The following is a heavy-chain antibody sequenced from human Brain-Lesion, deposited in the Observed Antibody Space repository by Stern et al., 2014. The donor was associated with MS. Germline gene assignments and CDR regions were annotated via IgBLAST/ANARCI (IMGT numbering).Heavy chain of an antibody. Sequence: QVQLVESGPGLVKPSQTLSLTCTVSGGSISSGNYYWSWIRQPAGEGLEWIGRIYSSGSTQYNPSLKSRVTLSADTSTNHVSLRRSSVTAADTAVYYCARGSYGVLTGNGWHGFDIWGQGTMVTVSS. V-gene: IGHV4-61*02. D-gene: IGHD3-9*01. CDR3: ARGSYGVLTGNGWHGFDI. CDR1: GGSISSGNYY. J-gene: IGHJ3*02. CDR2: IYSSGST.